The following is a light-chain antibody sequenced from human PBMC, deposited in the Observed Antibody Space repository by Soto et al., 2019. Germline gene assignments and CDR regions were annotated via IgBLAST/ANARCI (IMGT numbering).Light chain of an antibody. CDR2: AAS. CDR1: QTIMTY. V-gene: IGKV1-39*01. Sequence: IQMTQSPSSLSGHVGDEVTINCRASQTIMTYLNWYQLKPGKPPRLLIYAASSLQSGVPSRFSGSGSGTDFTLTISSLQPEDFATYSCQQSYNSPQTFGRGTKVDIK. J-gene: IGKJ1*01. CDR3: QQSYNSPQT.